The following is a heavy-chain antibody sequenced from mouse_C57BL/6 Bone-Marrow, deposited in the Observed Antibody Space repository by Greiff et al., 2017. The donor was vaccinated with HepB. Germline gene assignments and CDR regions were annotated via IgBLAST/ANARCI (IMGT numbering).Heavy chain of an antibody. Sequence: VQLQQSGPGLVQPSQSLSITCTVSGFSLTSYGVHWVRQSPGKGLEWLGVIWRGGSTDYNAAFMSRLRITKDNSKSQVFYKMNSLQADDTAIYYCAKKKSSSGAMDYWGQGTSVTVSS. CDR2: IWRGGST. D-gene: IGHD3-1*01. CDR3: AKKKSSSGAMDY. CDR1: GFSLTSYG. V-gene: IGHV2-5*01. J-gene: IGHJ4*01.